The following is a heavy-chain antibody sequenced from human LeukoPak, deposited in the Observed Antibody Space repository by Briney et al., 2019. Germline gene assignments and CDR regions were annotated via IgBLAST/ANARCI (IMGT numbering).Heavy chain of an antibody. D-gene: IGHD3-3*01. CDR3: ARDPGAITIFGVVIIGWFDP. CDR1: GGSISSGDYY. V-gene: IGHV4-30-4*02. CDR2: IYSSGST. J-gene: IGHJ5*02. Sequence: SETLSLTCTVSGGSISSGDYYWSWIRQPPGKGLVWIGYIYSSGSTYYNPSLKRRVTISVDTSKNQFSLKLTSVTPADTAVYYCARDPGAITIFGVVIIGWFDPWGQGTLVTVSS.